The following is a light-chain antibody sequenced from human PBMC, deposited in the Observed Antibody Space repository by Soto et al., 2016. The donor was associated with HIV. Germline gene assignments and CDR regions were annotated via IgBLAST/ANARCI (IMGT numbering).Light chain of an antibody. CDR1: QGMSSY. CDR2: AAS. V-gene: IGKV1-9*01. CDR3: QHLNSFLPWT. J-gene: IGKJ1*01. Sequence: DIQLTQSPSFVSASVGDRVTITCRASQGMSSYLAWYQQKPGKAPELLIYAASTLHSGVPSRFSGSGSGTEFTLTISSLQPEDFAIYYCQHLNSFLPWTFGQGTKV.